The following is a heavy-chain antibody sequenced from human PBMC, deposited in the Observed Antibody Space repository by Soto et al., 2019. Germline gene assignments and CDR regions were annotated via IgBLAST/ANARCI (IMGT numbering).Heavy chain of an antibody. V-gene: IGHV4-61*01. CDR3: ARDIRGYSRAFDY. J-gene: IGHJ4*02. CDR1: GDSVNSENYY. CDR2: AHSSGRT. Sequence: AETLSLTCSVSGDSVNSENYYWTWMRQSPGRGLEWIGYAHSSGRTNYNPSLKSRVTISVETPMNQFSLKLTSVTAADTAVYYCARDIRGYSRAFDYWGQGTLVTVSS. D-gene: IGHD5-18*01.